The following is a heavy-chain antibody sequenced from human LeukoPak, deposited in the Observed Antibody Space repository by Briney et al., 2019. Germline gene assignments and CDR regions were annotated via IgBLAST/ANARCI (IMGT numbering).Heavy chain of an antibody. Sequence: GASVKVSCKASGYTFTSYDINWVRQATGQGLEWMGWMNPNSGNTGYAQKFQGRVTITRNTSISTAYMELSSLRSEDTAVYYCARTAKYYYGSETYYFFDYWGQGTLVTVSS. D-gene: IGHD3-10*01. CDR2: MNPNSGNT. V-gene: IGHV1-8*03. CDR1: GYTFTSYD. CDR3: ARTAKYYYGSETYYFFDY. J-gene: IGHJ4*02.